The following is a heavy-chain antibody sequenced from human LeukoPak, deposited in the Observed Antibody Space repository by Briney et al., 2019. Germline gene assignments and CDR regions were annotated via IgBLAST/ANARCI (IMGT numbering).Heavy chain of an antibody. V-gene: IGHV3-30*18. J-gene: IGHJ4*02. CDR2: ISYDGSNK. Sequence: GGSLRLSCAASGFTFSSYGMHWVRQAPGKGLEWVAVISYDGSNKYYADSVKGRFTISRDNSKNTLYLQMNSLRTEDTAVYYCAKPPDYYDSSGFDYWGQGTLVTVSS. CDR3: AKPPDYYDSSGFDY. D-gene: IGHD3-22*01. CDR1: GFTFSSYG.